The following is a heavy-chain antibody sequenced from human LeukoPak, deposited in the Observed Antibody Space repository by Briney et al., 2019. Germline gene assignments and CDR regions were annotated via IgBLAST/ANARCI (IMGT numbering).Heavy chain of an antibody. CDR2: ISYDGSNK. Sequence: GGSLRLSCAASGFTFSSYAMHWVRQAPGKGLEWVAVISYDGSNKYYADSVKGRFTISRDNSKNTLYLQMNSLRAEDPAVYYCARDPVPLWSYDSGGYLDYWGQGTLVTVSS. D-gene: IGHD3-22*01. CDR1: GFTFSSYA. J-gene: IGHJ4*02. V-gene: IGHV3-30-3*01. CDR3: ARDPVPLWSYDSGGYLDY.